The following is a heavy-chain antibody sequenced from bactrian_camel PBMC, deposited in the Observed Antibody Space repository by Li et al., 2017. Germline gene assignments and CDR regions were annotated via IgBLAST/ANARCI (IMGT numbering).Heavy chain of an antibody. CDR1: GFTSRSFRTYD. J-gene: IGHJ4*01. CDR2: INSRTDDST. D-gene: IGHD7*01. Sequence: QLVESGGGLVQPGGSLRLSCAGSGFTSRSFRTYDMTWVRQAPGKGLEWVSHINSRTDDSTVYSESVKGRFTISQDNAKNTVYLQMNSLAPEDTAVYYCAAEWGLSPTNWCSTGQGTQVTVS. V-gene: IGHV3S40*01.